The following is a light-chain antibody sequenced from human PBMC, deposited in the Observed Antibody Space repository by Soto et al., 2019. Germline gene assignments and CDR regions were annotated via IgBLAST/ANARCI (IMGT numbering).Light chain of an antibody. CDR1: NSDVGGYDY. J-gene: IGLJ3*02. CDR2: DVT. V-gene: IGLV2-14*03. CDR3: SSFTGSTTWV. Sequence: QSALTQPAFVSGSPGQSLTISCTGTNSDVGGYDYVSWYQQHPGKAPKLLIYDVTKRPSGVSNRFSGSKSGNTASLTISGLLTEDEADYYCSSFTGSTTWVFGGGTQLTVL.